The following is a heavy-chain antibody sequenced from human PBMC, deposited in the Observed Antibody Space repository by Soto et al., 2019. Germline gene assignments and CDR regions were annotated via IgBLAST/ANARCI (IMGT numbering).Heavy chain of an antibody. J-gene: IGHJ5*02. Sequence: QVQLVQSGAEVKKPGASVKVSCKASGYTFTSYAMHWVRQAPGQRLEWMGWINAGNGNTKYSQKFQGRVTITRDTSASTAYMELSSLRSEDTAVYYCARDRDPHYDFWSGYYTGWFDPWGQGTLVTVSS. D-gene: IGHD3-3*01. V-gene: IGHV1-3*01. CDR2: INAGNGNT. CDR3: ARDRDPHYDFWSGYYTGWFDP. CDR1: GYTFTSYA.